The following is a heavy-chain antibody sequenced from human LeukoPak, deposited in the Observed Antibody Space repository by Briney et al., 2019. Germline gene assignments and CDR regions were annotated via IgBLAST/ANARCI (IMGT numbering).Heavy chain of an antibody. V-gene: IGHV4-38-2*02. CDR1: GYSISSGYY. CDR3: ARVWGEVGAFDY. Sequence: SETLSLTCTVSGYSISSGYYWGWIRQPPGKGLEWIGSIYHSGSTYYNPSLKSRLTISADTSKNQFSLKLSSVTAADTAVYYCARVWGEVGAFDYWGQGTLVTVSS. J-gene: IGHJ4*02. CDR2: IYHSGST. D-gene: IGHD7-27*01.